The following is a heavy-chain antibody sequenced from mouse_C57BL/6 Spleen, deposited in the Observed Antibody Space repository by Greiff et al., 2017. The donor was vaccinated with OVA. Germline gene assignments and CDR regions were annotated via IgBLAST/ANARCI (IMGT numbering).Heavy chain of an antibody. J-gene: IGHJ3*01. CDR3: ARPGYYYGSSSWFAY. CDR2: INPNNGGT. V-gene: IGHV1-18*01. CDR1: GYTFTDYN. D-gene: IGHD1-1*01. Sequence: EVKLEESGPELVKPGASVKIPCKASGYTFTDYNMDWVKQSHGKSLEWIGDINPNNGGTIYNQKFKGKATLTVDKSSSTAYMELRSLTSEDTAVYYCARPGYYYGSSSWFAYWGQGTLVTVSA.